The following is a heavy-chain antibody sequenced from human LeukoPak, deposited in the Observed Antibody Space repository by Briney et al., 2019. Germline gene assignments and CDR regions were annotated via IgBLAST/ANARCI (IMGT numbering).Heavy chain of an antibody. J-gene: IGHJ4*02. Sequence: GGSLRLSCAASGFTFSSYSMNWVRQAPGKGLEWVSYISSSSSTIYYADSVKGRFTISRDNAKNSLYLQMNSLRAEDTAVCYCARVGSYGDYGFDYWGQGTLVTVSS. CDR2: ISSSSSTI. V-gene: IGHV3-48*01. CDR1: GFTFSSYS. CDR3: ARVGSYGDYGFDY. D-gene: IGHD4-17*01.